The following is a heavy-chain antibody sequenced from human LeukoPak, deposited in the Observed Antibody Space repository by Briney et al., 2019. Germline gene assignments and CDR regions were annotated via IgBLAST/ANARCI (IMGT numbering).Heavy chain of an antibody. J-gene: IGHJ4*02. CDR3: ATQTGRRDGYNVFDY. Sequence: GRSLRLSCAASGFTFSSYGMHLVRQAPGKGLEWVSVIYSGGSTYYADSVKGRFTISRDNSKNTLYLQMNSLRAEDTAVYYCATQTGRRDGYNVFDYWGQGTLVTVSS. D-gene: IGHD5-12*01. CDR2: IYSGGST. CDR1: GFTFSSYG. V-gene: IGHV3-NL1*01.